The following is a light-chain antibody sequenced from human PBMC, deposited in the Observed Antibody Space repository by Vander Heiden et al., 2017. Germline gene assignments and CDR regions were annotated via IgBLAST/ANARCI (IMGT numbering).Light chain of an antibody. J-gene: IGLJ1*01. V-gene: IGLV2-14*03. CDR3: SSYTTSSTQV. CDR1: SSDVGNYNY. Sequence: QSAPTQPASVSASPGQSITIPCAGTSSDVGNYNYVSWYQQHPGKAPELVIYDVTNRPSGVSNRFSGAKSGNTASLTIAGLQPEDEADYYCSSYTTSSTQVFGTGTKVTVL. CDR2: DVT.